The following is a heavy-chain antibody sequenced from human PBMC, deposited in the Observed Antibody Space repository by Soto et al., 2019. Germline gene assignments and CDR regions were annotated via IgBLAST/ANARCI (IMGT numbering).Heavy chain of an antibody. CDR1: GGTFSSYA. J-gene: IGHJ6*02. D-gene: IGHD4-4*01. CDR3: ARVVMNTVPVSDYYVMDV. Sequence: QVQLVQSGAEVTKPGSSVTVSCKASGGTFSSYAISWVRQAPGQGLEWMGRIIPVIGTANYAQKFQGRVTITGDDSTSPAYLELTSLRSEDTAVYYCARVVMNTVPVSDYYVMDVWGQGTPVTVSS. CDR2: IIPVIGTA. V-gene: IGHV1-69*18.